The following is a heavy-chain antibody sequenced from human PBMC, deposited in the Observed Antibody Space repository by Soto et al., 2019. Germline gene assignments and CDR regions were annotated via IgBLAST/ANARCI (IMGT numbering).Heavy chain of an antibody. CDR3: ARYIRGPTVYYFDF. D-gene: IGHD1-1*01. V-gene: IGHV3-33*01. J-gene: IGHJ4*02. CDR2: IWYDGSNI. Sequence: GGSLRLSCAASGFTFSRYGMHWVRQAPGRGLEWVAVIWYDGSNIYYADSVKGRFTISRDNSKDTLDLQMNSLRAEDTAVYYCARYIRGPTVYYFDFWGPGVLVTVSS. CDR1: GFTFSRYG.